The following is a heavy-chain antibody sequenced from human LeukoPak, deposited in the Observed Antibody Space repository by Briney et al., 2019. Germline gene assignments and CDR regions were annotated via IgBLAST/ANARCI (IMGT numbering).Heavy chain of an antibody. J-gene: IGHJ5*02. CDR2: INPNSGGT. CDR1: GYTFTGYY. Sequence: ASVKVSCKASGYTFTGYYMHWVRQAPGQGLEWMGWINPNSGGTNYAQKFQGRVTITRDTSISTAYMELSRLRSDDTAVYYCARDRLHPPDWFDPWGQGTLVTVSS. CDR3: ARDRLHPPDWFDP. V-gene: IGHV1-2*02.